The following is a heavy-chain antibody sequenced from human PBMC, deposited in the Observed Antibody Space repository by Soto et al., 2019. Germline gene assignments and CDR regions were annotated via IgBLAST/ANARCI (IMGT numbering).Heavy chain of an antibody. CDR3: AIRTKATAVTTAFRGGYGLDV. Sequence: SETLSLTCSVPGGSLSSGNYFWSWIRQPPGREREWIAYIHSSVSTNYNPSLNSRVTITVDTSRNQFSLKLTSVTAADTAVYYCAIRTKATAVTTAFRGGYGLDVWGQGTTVTVSS. CDR2: IHSSVST. D-gene: IGHD4-17*01. V-gene: IGHV4-61*01. CDR1: GGSLSSGNYF. J-gene: IGHJ6*02.